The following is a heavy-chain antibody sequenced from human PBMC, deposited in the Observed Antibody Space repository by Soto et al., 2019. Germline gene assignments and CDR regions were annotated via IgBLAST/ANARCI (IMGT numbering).Heavy chain of an antibody. CDR1: GGSISTSY. D-gene: IGHD6-13*01. CDR2: IYYSGSP. V-gene: IGHV4-59*01. J-gene: IGHJ4*02. Sequence: PSETLSLTCTVSGGSISTSYWSWIRQPPGKELEWIGYIYYSGSPNYNPSLKSRVTISVDTSKNQFSLKLTSVTAADTAVYYCAGGSTSSWYDYWGQGTLVTVSS. CDR3: AGGSTSSWYDY.